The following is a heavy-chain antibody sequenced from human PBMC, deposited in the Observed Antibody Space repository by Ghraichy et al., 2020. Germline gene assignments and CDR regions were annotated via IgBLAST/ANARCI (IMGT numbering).Heavy chain of an antibody. CDR3: ARGGYWNYFDY. V-gene: IGHV4-61*03. CDR2: IDYSGGT. Sequence: SETLSLTCTVSGDSVNSKIHYWTWFRQPAGKSLEFLGYIDYSGGTKYNPSLRGRVTIVLDTYKNYVSLTLRSVAAADTAVYYCARGGYWNYFDYWGPGTLFTVSS. D-gene: IGHD1-1*01. J-gene: IGHJ4*02. CDR1: GDSVNSKIHY.